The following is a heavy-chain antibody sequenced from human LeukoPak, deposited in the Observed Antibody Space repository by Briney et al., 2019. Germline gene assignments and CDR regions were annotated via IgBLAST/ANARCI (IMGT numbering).Heavy chain of an antibody. J-gene: IGHJ5*02. Sequence: GGSLRLSCAASGFTFSSYSMNWVRQAPGKGLEWVSSISSSSSYIYYADSVKGRFTISRDNAKNSLYLQMNSLRAEDTAVYYCAKEKMRPVGFLEWPNWFDPWGQGTLVTVSS. D-gene: IGHD3-3*02. CDR3: AKEKMRPVGFLEWPNWFDP. CDR2: ISSSSSYI. V-gene: IGHV3-21*01. CDR1: GFTFSSYS.